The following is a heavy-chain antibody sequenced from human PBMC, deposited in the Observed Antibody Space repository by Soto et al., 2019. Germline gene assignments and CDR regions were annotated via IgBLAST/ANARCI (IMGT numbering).Heavy chain of an antibody. V-gene: IGHV4-59*01. CDR3: ARGAYDILTESYTSFFDY. CDR2: IHYGGGF. J-gene: IGHJ4*02. Sequence: SETLSLTCTVSRGSISNNYWNWIRQPPGKGLEWVGYIHYGGGFNYNPSLKSRVTMSLDTSKRQFSLNLSSVTAADTAVYYCARGAYDILTESYTSFFDYWGQGTLVTVSS. CDR1: RGSISNNY. D-gene: IGHD3-9*01.